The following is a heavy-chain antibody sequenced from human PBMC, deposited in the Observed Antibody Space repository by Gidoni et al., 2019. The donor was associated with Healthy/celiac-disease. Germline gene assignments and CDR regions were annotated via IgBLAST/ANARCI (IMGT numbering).Heavy chain of an antibody. CDR2: IIPIFGTA. Sequence: QVQLVQSGAEVKKPGSSVKVSCKASGGTFSSYAISWVRQAPGQGLEWMGGIIPIFGTANYAQKFQGRVTITADESTSTAYMELSSLRSEDTAVYYCARRNYGDYDYDVLDYYYGMDVWGQGTTVTVSS. V-gene: IGHV1-69*01. CDR3: ARRNYGDYDYDVLDYYYGMDV. J-gene: IGHJ6*02. D-gene: IGHD4-17*01. CDR1: GGTFSSYA.